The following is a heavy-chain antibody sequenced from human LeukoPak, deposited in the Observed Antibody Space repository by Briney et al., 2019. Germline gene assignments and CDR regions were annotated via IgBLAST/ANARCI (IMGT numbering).Heavy chain of an antibody. CDR2: IIPIFDTA. CDR1: GYTFTSYY. V-gene: IGHV1-69*06. J-gene: IGHJ4*02. CDR3: ARGELGIGASFYY. D-gene: IGHD7-27*01. Sequence: SVKVSCKASGYTFTSYYMHWVRQAPGQGLEWMGGIIPIFDTADYAQKFQGRVTITADKSTSTTYMYPSSLRSEDTAVYYLARGELGIGASFYYWGQGTLVTVSS.